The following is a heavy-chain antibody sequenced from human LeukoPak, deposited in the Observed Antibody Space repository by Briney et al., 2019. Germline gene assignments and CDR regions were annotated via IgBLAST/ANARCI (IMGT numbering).Heavy chain of an antibody. V-gene: IGHV3-21*01. J-gene: IGHJ4*02. Sequence: GGSLRLSCAASGFTFSSYSMNWVRQAPGKGLEWVSSISSSSSYIYYADSVKGRFTISRDNAKNSLYLQMNSLRAEDTAVYYCAKGATPGNSRWDYFDYWGQGTLVTVSS. CDR2: ISSSSSYI. D-gene: IGHD1-7*01. CDR3: AKGATPGNSRWDYFDY. CDR1: GFTFSSYS.